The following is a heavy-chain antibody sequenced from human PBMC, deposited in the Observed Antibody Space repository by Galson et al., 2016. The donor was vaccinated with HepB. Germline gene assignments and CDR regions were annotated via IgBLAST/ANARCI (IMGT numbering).Heavy chain of an antibody. CDR3: ARDSCTGDCPYYFDY. V-gene: IGHV3-30-3*01. J-gene: IGHJ4*02. Sequence: SLRLSCAASGFAFSNYAMHWVRQAPGKGLEWVAVISYDGNKIYYAASVKGRFTLSRDNSKNTLYLQMTSLRAEDTGVYYCARDSCTGDCPYYFDYWGQGTQVTVSS. CDR2: ISYDGNKI. D-gene: IGHD2-8*02. CDR1: GFAFSNYA.